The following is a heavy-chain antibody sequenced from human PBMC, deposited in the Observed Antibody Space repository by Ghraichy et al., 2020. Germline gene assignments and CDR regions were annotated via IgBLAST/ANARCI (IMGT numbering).Heavy chain of an antibody. Sequence: SETLSLTCAVYGGSFSGYYWSWIRQPPGKGLEWIGEINHSGSTNYNPSLKSRVTISVDTSKNQFSLKLSSVTAADTAVYYCARGQGYCSGGSCYPEPLYGMDVWGQGTTVTVSS. CDR3: ARGQGYCSGGSCYPEPLYGMDV. J-gene: IGHJ6*02. CDR1: GGSFSGYY. CDR2: INHSGST. V-gene: IGHV4-34*01. D-gene: IGHD2-15*01.